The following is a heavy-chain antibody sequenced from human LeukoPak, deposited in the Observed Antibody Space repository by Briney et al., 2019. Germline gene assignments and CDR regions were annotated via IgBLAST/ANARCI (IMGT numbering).Heavy chain of an antibody. CDR3: ARDSGSYFGAFGI. J-gene: IGHJ3*02. Sequence: ASVKVSCKASGYTFTGYYMHWVRQAPGQGLEWMGRINPNSGGTNYAQKFQGRVTMTRDTSISTAYMELSRLRSDDTAVYYCARDSGSYFGAFGIWGQGTMVTVSS. CDR2: INPNSGGT. V-gene: IGHV1-2*06. CDR1: GYTFTGYY. D-gene: IGHD1-26*01.